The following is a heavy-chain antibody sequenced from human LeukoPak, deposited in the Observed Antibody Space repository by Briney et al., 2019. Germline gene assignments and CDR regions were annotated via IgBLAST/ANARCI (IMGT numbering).Heavy chain of an antibody. CDR1: GYTFSGYY. CDR3: ARVHYSGYDIDY. Sequence: ASVKVSCKASGYTFSGYYLHWVRQAPGQGLEWMGWINPNSGDTYYVQNFQGRVTMTTDTSTSTAYMELRSLRSDDTAVYYCARVHYSGYDIDYWGQGTLVTVSS. J-gene: IGHJ4*02. CDR2: INPNSGDT. V-gene: IGHV1-2*02. D-gene: IGHD5-12*01.